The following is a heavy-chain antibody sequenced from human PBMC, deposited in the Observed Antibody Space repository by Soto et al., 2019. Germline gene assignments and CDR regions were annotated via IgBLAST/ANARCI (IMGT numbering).Heavy chain of an antibody. CDR2: INHSGST. J-gene: IGHJ4*02. V-gene: IGHV4-34*01. D-gene: IGHD6-13*01. CDR1: GGSFSGYY. CDR3: ARDRYLYSSSWYDY. Sequence: PSETLSLTCAFYGGSFSGYYWSLIRQPPGKGLEWIGEINHSGSTNYNPSLKSRVTISVDTSKNQFSLKLSSVTAADTAVYYCARDRYLYSSSWYDYWGQGTLVTVSS.